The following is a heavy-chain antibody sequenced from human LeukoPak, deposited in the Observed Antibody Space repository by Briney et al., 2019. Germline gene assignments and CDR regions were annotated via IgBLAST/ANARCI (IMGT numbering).Heavy chain of an antibody. CDR1: GYTFTSYG. CDR2: ISAYNGNT. J-gene: IGHJ4*02. CDR3: ARAGYIVVVPAAFDY. Sequence: ASVKVSCKASGYTFTSYGISWVRQAPGQGPEWMGWISAYNGNTNYAQKLQGRVTMTTDTSTSTAYMELSSLRSEDTAVYYCARAGYIVVVPAAFDYWGQGTLVTVSS. D-gene: IGHD2-2*01. V-gene: IGHV1-18*01.